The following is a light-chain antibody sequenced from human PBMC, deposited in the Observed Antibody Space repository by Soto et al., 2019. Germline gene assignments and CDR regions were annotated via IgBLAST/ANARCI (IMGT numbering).Light chain of an antibody. CDR3: QQFKSGAWT. J-gene: IGKJ1*01. CDR1: QNIERW. CDR2: DVS. Sequence: DIQMTQSPSTLSASVGDRVTITCRASQNIERWLAWYQQKPGKAPKLLLYDVSSLESGVPSRFSGSGSGTEFILTINGLQPDEFATYFCQQFKSGAWTCGQGTKV. V-gene: IGKV1-5*01.